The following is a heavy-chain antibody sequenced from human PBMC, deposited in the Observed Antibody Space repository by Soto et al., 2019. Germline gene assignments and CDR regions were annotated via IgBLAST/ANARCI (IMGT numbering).Heavy chain of an antibody. Sequence: PSETLSLTCTVSGGSMSSGDYYWSWIRQPPGKGLEWIGYISYSGATCYNPSLESRVTVSLDTSKNHFSLKLTSVTAADTAVYYCARSMIGYAFRIWGQGTMVTVSS. D-gene: IGHD3-16*01. CDR2: ISYSGAT. CDR1: GGSMSSGDYY. V-gene: IGHV4-30-4*01. J-gene: IGHJ3*02. CDR3: ARSMIGYAFRI.